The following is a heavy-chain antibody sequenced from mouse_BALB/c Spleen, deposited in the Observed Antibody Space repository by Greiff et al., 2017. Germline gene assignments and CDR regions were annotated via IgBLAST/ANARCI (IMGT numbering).Heavy chain of an antibody. CDR3: ANMITFDY. V-gene: IGHV1-7*01. Sequence: VKLQESGAELAKPGASVKMSCKASGYTFTSYWMHWVKQRPGQGLEWIGYINPSTGYTEYNQKFKDKATLTADKSSSTAYMQLSSLTSEDSAVYYCANMITFDYWGQGTTLTVSS. CDR1: GYTFTSYW. J-gene: IGHJ2*01. CDR2: INPSTGYT. D-gene: IGHD2-4*01.